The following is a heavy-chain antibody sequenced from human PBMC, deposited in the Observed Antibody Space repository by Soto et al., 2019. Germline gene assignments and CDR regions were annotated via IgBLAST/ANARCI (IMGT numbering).Heavy chain of an antibody. J-gene: IGHJ6*02. Sequence: PGESLKISCKGSGYSFTSYWIGWVRQMPGKGLEWMGIIYPGDSDTRYSPSFQGQVTISADKSISTAYLQWSSLKASDTAMYYCARQTLGKVNTHYYYYGMDVWGQGTTVTVSS. CDR3: ARQTLGKVNTHYYYYGMDV. CDR2: IYPGDSDT. V-gene: IGHV5-51*01. CDR1: GYSFTSYW. D-gene: IGHD4-17*01.